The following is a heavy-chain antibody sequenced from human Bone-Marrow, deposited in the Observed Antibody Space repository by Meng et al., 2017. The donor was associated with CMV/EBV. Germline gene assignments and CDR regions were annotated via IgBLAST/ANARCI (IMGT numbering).Heavy chain of an antibody. D-gene: IGHD3-3*01. CDR3: ARGGVVGRFLEWLLPHR. CDR2: IIPIFGTA. Sequence: SVKVSCKASGGTFSSYAISWVRQAPGQGLEWMGGIIPIFGTANYAQKFQGRVTITTDESTSTAYMELSSLRSEDTAVYYCARGGVVGRFLEWLLPHRWGQGTLVTVSS. CDR1: GGTFSSYA. J-gene: IGHJ4*02. V-gene: IGHV1-69*05.